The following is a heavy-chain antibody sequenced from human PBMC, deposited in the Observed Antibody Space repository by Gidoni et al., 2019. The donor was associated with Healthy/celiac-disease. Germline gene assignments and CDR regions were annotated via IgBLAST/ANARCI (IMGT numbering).Heavy chain of an antibody. V-gene: IGHV1-69*04. CDR2: IIPILGIA. CDR3: ARAVKRGYSYGYVY. J-gene: IGHJ4*02. D-gene: IGHD5-18*01. Sequence: QVQLVQSGAEVKKPGSSVKVSCKPSGGTFSSYAISWVRQAPGQGLEWMGRIIPILGIANYAQKFQGRVTITADKSTSTAYMELSSLRSEDTAVYYCARAVKRGYSYGYVYWGQGTLVTVSS. CDR1: GGTFSSYA.